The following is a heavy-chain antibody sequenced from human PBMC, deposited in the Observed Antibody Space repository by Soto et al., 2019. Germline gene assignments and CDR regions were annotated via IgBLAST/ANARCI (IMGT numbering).Heavy chain of an antibody. V-gene: IGHV1-2*04. D-gene: IGHD3-9*01. CDR3: ARGTKTWYYDILTGYRGGNNWFDP. J-gene: IGHJ5*02. CDR1: GYTFTGYY. CDR2: INPNSGGT. Sequence: GASVKVSCKASGYTFTGYYMHWVRQAPGQGLEWMGWINPNSGGTNYAQKFQGWVTMTRDTSISTAYMELSRLRSDDTAVYYCARGTKTWYYDILTGYRGGNNWFDPWGQGTLVTVSS.